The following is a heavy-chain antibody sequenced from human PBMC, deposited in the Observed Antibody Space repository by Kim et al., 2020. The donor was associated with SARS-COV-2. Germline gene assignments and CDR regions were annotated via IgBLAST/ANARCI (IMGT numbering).Heavy chain of an antibody. CDR1: GGSFSGYY. Sequence: SETLSLTCAVYGGSFSGYYWSWIRQPPGKGLEWIGEINHSGSTNYNPSLKSRVTISADTSKNQFSLKLSSVTAADTAVYYCARMSRGYSYGLGSDYYGMDVWGQGTTVTVSS. D-gene: IGHD5-18*01. V-gene: IGHV4-34*01. CDR2: INHSGST. J-gene: IGHJ6*02. CDR3: ARMSRGYSYGLGSDYYGMDV.